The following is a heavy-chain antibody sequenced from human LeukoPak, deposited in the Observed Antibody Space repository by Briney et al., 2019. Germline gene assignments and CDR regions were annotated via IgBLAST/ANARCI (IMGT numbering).Heavy chain of an antibody. Sequence: GASVKVSCKASGGTFSSYAISWVRQAPGQGLGWMGRIIPIFGTANYAQKFQGRVTITTDESTSTAYMELSSLRSEDTAVYYCASGYYYDSSGYCDYWGQGTLVTVSS. J-gene: IGHJ4*02. CDR1: GGTFSSYA. CDR2: IIPIFGTA. CDR3: ASGYYYDSSGYCDY. V-gene: IGHV1-69*05. D-gene: IGHD3-22*01.